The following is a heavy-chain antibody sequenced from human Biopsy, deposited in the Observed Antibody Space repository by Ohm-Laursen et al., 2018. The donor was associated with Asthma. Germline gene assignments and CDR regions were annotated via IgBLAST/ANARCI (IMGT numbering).Heavy chain of an antibody. Sequence: GSLRLSCAASGFAVSRDHMFWVRQAPGKGLEWVSVIYSGGTSHTADSVRGRFTISRDNSKNTLYLQMSSLRAGDTAVYYCAKDVVWFRELGGMDVWGQGTMVTVSS. V-gene: IGHV3-66*02. CDR1: GFAVSRDH. J-gene: IGHJ6*02. D-gene: IGHD3-10*01. CDR3: AKDVVWFRELGGMDV. CDR2: IYSGGTS.